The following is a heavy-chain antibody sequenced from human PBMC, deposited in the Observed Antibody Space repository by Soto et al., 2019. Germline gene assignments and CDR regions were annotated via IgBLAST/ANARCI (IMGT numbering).Heavy chain of an antibody. CDR3: ASLRGHFWSGEEYFDY. J-gene: IGHJ4*02. D-gene: IGHD3-3*01. CDR2: IYYSGST. CDR1: GGSISSSSYY. V-gene: IGHV4-39*01. Sequence: SETLSLTCTVSGGSISSSSYYWGWIRQPPGKGLEWIGSIYYSGSTYYNPSLKSRVTISVDTSKNQFSLKLSSVTAADTAVYYCASLRGHFWSGEEYFDYWGEGTLVTV.